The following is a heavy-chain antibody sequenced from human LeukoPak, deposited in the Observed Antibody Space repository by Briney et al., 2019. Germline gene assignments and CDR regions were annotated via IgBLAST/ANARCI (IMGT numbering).Heavy chain of an antibody. CDR1: GGSFSGYY. CDR2: INHSGST. J-gene: IGHJ3*02. V-gene: IGHV4-34*01. CDR3: ARGPGGYCSGGSCYGNAFDI. D-gene: IGHD2-15*01. Sequence: SETLSLTCAVYGGSFSGYYWSWIRQPPGKGLEWIGEINHSGSTNYNPSLKSRVTISVDTSKNQFSLKLSSVTAADTVVYYCARGPGGYCSGGSCYGNAFDIWGQGTMVTVSS.